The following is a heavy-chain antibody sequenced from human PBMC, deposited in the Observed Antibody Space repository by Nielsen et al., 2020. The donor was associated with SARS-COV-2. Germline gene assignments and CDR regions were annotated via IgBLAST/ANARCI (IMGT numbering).Heavy chain of an antibody. CDR3: AREGELLWFGESLNPLYGMDV. CDR1: GGSISDDY. V-gene: IGHV4-59*01. J-gene: IGHJ6*02. Sequence: SETLSLTSTVSGGSISDDYWSCIRQPPGRALECIGYIYYIRITHYNPLLKSRVTISVHTSKKNFFLKLSSVTAADTAVYYCAREGELLWFGESLNPLYGMDVWGQGTTVTVSS. CDR2: IYYIRIT. D-gene: IGHD3-10*01.